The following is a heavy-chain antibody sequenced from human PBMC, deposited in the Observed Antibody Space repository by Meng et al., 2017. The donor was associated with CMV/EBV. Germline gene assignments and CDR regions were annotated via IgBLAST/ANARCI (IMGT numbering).Heavy chain of an antibody. CDR3: ARDYDGSGEGYYYGMDV. J-gene: IGHJ6*02. Sequence: GSRKISGAASGFTFSSYSMNWVRQAPGKGLEWVSSISSSSSYIYYADSVKGRFTISRDNAKNSLYLQMNSLRAEDTAVYYCARDYDGSGEGYYYGMDVWGQGTTVTVSS. CDR2: ISSSSSYI. V-gene: IGHV3-21*01. CDR1: GFTFSSYS. D-gene: IGHD3-10*01.